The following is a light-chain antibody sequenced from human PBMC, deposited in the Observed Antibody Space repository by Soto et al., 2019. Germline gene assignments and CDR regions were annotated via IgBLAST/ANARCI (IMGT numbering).Light chain of an antibody. Sequence: QSALTQPASVSGSPGQSITISCAGTTSDVGGYNYVSWYQQHPGKAPKLMIYEVSNRPSGVSNRFSGSKSANTASLTISGLQAEDDAEYYCTSCTGTSIPWVFGGGTKVTVL. J-gene: IGLJ3*02. V-gene: IGLV2-14*01. CDR3: TSCTGTSIPWV. CDR1: TSDVGGYNY. CDR2: EVS.